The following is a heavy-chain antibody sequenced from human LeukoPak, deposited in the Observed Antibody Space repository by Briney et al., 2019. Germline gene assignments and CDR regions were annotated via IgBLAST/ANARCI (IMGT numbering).Heavy chain of an antibody. CDR3: AGRVRYFGQNDY. V-gene: IGHV4-59*08. CDR2: IYYTGST. Sequence: PSETLSLTCTVSGGSISSYYWSWIRQPPGKGLEWIGYIYYTGSTNYNPSLKSRVTMSVDTSKNQIPLKLSSVTAADSAVYYCAGRVRYFGQNDYWGQGTLVTVSS. CDR1: GGSISSYY. J-gene: IGHJ4*02. D-gene: IGHD3-9*01.